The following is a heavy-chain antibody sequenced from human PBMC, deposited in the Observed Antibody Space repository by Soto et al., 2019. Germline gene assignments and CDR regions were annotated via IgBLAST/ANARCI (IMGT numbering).Heavy chain of an antibody. D-gene: IGHD3-3*01. Sequence: ASVKVSCKASGYTFTSYDINWVRQATGQGLEWMGWMNPNSGNTGYAQKFQGRVTMTRNTSISTAYMELSSLRSEDTAVYYCAREGIEIITIFGVVINGAFDIWGQGTMVTVSS. CDR1: GYTFTSYD. CDR3: AREGIEIITIFGVVINGAFDI. V-gene: IGHV1-8*01. J-gene: IGHJ3*02. CDR2: MNPNSGNT.